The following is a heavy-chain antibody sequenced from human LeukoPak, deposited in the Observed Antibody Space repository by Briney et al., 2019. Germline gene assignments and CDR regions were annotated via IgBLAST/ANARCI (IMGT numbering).Heavy chain of an antibody. CDR3: AKVTGLLGITMIVVDAFDI. V-gene: IGHV3-23*01. CDR1: GFTFSNHG. CDR2: ISPSGDIT. Sequence: PGGTLRLSCAASGFTFSNHGMNWVRQAPGKGLEWVSGISPSGDITYYADSVKGRFTISRDNSKNTLYLQMNSLRAEDTAVYYCAKVTGLLGITMIVVDAFDIWGQGTMVTVSS. J-gene: IGHJ3*02. D-gene: IGHD3-22*01.